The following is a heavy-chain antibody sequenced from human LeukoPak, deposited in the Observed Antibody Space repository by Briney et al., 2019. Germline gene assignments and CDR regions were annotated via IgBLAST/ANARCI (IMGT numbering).Heavy chain of an antibody. D-gene: IGHD3-10*02. Sequence: GGSLRLSCAASGFTFSSYEMNWVRQAPGKGLERVSYISSSGSTIYYTDSVKGRFTISRDNAKNSLYLQMNSLRAEDTAVYYCAELGITMIGGVWGKGTTVTISS. CDR3: AELGITMIGGV. CDR1: GFTFSSYE. CDR2: ISSSGSTI. V-gene: IGHV3-48*03. J-gene: IGHJ6*04.